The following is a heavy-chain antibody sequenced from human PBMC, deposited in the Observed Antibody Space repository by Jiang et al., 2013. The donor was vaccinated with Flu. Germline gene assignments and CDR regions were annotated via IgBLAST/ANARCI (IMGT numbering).Heavy chain of an antibody. D-gene: IGHD5-18*01. CDR2: FSGGGGGT. J-gene: IGHJ4*02. CDR3: VKGRGQLWSISFDA. V-gene: IGHV3-23*01. CDR1: GFTFSSAS. Sequence: VQLLESGGDLVHPGGSLILSCAASGFTFSSASMGWVRQAPGRGLEWVSTFSGGGGGTHYADSVKGRFTISRDNSKNTLSLQMSSLRVDDTAVYYCVKGRGQLWSISFDAWGQGALVTVSS.